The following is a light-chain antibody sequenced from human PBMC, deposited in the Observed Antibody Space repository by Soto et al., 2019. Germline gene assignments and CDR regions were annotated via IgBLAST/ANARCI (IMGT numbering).Light chain of an antibody. CDR3: QSFDKYLSAVV. CDR1: SSNIGAGYD. Sequence: QSVLTQPPSVSGAPGQRVTISCTGSSSNIGAGYDVHWYQQLPGTAPKLLIFGNSNRPSGVPDRFSGSKSRTSASLAITGLQAEDEADYYCQSFDKYLSAVVFGGGTKLTVL. CDR2: GNS. V-gene: IGLV1-40*01. J-gene: IGLJ2*01.